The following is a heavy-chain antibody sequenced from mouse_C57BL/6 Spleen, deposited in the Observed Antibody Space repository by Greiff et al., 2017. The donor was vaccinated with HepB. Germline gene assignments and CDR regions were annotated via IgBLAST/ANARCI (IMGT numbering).Heavy chain of an antibody. Sequence: QVQLKESGPGLVQPSQSLSITCTVSGFSLTSYGVHWVRQSPGKGLEWLGVIWRGGSTDYNAAFMSRLSITKDNSKSQVFFKMNSLQADDTAIYYCASYDGYYGVDWYFDVWGTGTTVTVSS. CDR3: ASYDGYYGVDWYFDV. V-gene: IGHV2-5*01. CDR2: IWRGGST. D-gene: IGHD2-3*01. CDR1: GFSLTSYG. J-gene: IGHJ1*03.